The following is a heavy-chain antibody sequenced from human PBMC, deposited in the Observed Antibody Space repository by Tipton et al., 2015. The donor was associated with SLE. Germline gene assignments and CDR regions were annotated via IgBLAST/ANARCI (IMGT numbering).Heavy chain of an antibody. CDR1: GGTFSSYA. J-gene: IGHJ3*02. D-gene: IGHD3-22*01. Sequence: QSGAEVKKPGASVKVSCKASGGTFSSYAISWVRQAPGQGLEWMGGIIPIFGTANYAQKFQGRVTITTDESTSTAYMELSSLRSEDTGVYCCSRSGVDGHDISGSNDAFDIWGQGTMVTVSS. CDR3: SRSGVDGHDISGSNDAFDI. CDR2: IIPIFGTA. V-gene: IGHV1-69*05.